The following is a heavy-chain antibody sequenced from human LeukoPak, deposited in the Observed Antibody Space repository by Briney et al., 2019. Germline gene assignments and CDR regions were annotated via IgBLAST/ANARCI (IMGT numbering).Heavy chain of an antibody. CDR1: GYTFTSCD. J-gene: IGHJ6*02. CDR3: ARTMVRGVTDPYYYYGMDV. Sequence: ASVKVSCMASGYTFTSCDINWVRPATGQGLEWMRWMNPNSGNTGYAQKFQGRVTMTRNTSISTAYMELSSLRSEDTAVYYCARTMVRGVTDPYYYYGMDVWGQGTTVTVSS. D-gene: IGHD3-10*01. V-gene: IGHV1-8*01. CDR2: MNPNSGNT.